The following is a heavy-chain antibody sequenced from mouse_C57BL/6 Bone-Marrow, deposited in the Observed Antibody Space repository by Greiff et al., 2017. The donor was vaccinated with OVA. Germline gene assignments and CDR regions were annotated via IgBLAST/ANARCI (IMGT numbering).Heavy chain of an antibody. Sequence: QVQLQQSGAELARPGASVKLSCKASGYTFTSYGISWVKQRTGQGLEWIGEIYPRSGNTYYNEKFKGQATLTADKSSSTAYMELRRLTSEAAAVYVCARTYGSSSWYFDVWGTGTTVTVSS. J-gene: IGHJ1*03. CDR3: ARTYGSSSWYFDV. CDR1: GYTFTSYG. CDR2: IYPRSGNT. V-gene: IGHV1-81*01. D-gene: IGHD1-1*01.